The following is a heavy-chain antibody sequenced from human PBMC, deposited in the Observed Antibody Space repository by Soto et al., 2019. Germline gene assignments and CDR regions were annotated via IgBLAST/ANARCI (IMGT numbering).Heavy chain of an antibody. J-gene: IGHJ6*03. V-gene: IGHV4-59*08. CDR3: ARLFHERSSQQLVLSYYYYYMDV. CDR1: GGSISSYY. Sequence: SETLSLTCTVSGGSISSYYWSWIRQPPGKGLEWIGYIYYSGSTNYNPSLKSRVTISVDTSKNQFSLKLSSVTAADTAVYYCARLFHERSSQQLVLSYYYYYMDVWGKGTTVTVSS. D-gene: IGHD6-13*01. CDR2: IYYSGST.